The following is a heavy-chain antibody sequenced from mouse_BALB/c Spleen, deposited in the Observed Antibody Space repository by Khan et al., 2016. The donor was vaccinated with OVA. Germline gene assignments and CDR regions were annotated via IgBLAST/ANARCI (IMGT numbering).Heavy chain of an antibody. Sequence: QVQLQQSGAELARPGASVKLSCKASGYTFTDYYINWVKQRTGQGLEWIGEISPGSGDTSYNEKFKGKATLTADTSSSPAYMQLSSLTSEASAVYFCARRNYFGDTFAYWGQGTLVTVSA. J-gene: IGHJ3*01. V-gene: IGHV1-77*01. CDR3: ARRNYFGDTFAY. CDR1: GYTFTDYY. CDR2: ISPGSGDT. D-gene: IGHD1-2*01.